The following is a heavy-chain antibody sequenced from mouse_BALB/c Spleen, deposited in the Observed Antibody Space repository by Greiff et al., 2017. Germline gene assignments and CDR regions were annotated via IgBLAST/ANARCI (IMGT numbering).Heavy chain of an antibody. V-gene: IGHV5-6-5*01. Sequence: EVQRVESGGGLVKPGGSLKLSCAASGFTFSSYAMSWVRQTPEKRLEWVASISSGGSTYYPDSVKGRFTISRDNARNILYLQMSSLRSEDTAMYYCARGPYDYDVYAMDYWGQGTSVTVSS. CDR1: GFTFSSYA. CDR3: ARGPYDYDVYAMDY. CDR2: ISSGGST. D-gene: IGHD2-4*01. J-gene: IGHJ4*01.